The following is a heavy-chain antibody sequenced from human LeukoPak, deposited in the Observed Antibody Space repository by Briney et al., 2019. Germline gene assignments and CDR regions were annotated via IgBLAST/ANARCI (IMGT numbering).Heavy chain of an antibody. CDR3: ARDSTGTSESDY. Sequence: SVKVSCKASGGTFISYAISWVRQAPGQGLEWMGRIIPIFGIANYAQKFQGRVTITADKSTSTAYMELSSLRSEDTAVYYCARDSTGTSESDYWGQGTLVTVSS. J-gene: IGHJ4*02. CDR2: IIPIFGIA. D-gene: IGHD1-1*01. V-gene: IGHV1-69*04. CDR1: GGTFISYA.